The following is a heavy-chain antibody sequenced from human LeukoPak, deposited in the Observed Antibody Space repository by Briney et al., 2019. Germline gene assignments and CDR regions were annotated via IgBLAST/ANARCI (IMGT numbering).Heavy chain of an antibody. Sequence: GASVKVSCKASGYTFTGYYMHWVRQAPGQGLEWMGWINPNSGVTSYAQKFQGRVTMTRDTSISTAYMELSSLRSDDTAVYYCARDLFTLYGGNSGFHFDYWGQGALVTVSS. J-gene: IGHJ4*02. CDR1: GYTFTGYY. CDR2: INPNSGVT. CDR3: ARDLFTLYGGNSGFHFDY. D-gene: IGHD4-23*01. V-gene: IGHV1-2*02.